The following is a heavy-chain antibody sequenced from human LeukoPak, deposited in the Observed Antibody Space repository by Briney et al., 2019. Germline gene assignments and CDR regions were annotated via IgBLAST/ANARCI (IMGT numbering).Heavy chain of an antibody. CDR2: IYYSGST. D-gene: IGHD3-3*01. V-gene: IGHV4-31*03. Sequence: SETLSLTCTVSGGSISSGGYYWSWIRQHPGKGLEWIGYIYYSGSTYYNPSLKSRVTISVDTSKNQFSLKLSSVTAADTAVYYCARGGYYDFWSGSYFDYWGQGTLVTVSS. CDR1: GGSISSGGYY. J-gene: IGHJ4*02. CDR3: ARGGYYDFWSGSYFDY.